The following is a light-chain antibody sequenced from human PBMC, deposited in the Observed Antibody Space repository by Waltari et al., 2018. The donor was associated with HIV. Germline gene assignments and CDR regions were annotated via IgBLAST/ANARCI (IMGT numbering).Light chain of an antibody. V-gene: IGKV3-20*01. CDR2: GAS. Sequence: EIVLTQSPGTLPFSPGKAPPLPCRASQTRSSSYLAWYHQKPGQAPRLLVYGASRRATGIPDRFSGSGSGTDFTLTITRLEPEDFAVYYCQQYGGSPRITFGQGTRLEIK. CDR1: QTRSSSY. J-gene: IGKJ5*01. CDR3: QQYGGSPRIT.